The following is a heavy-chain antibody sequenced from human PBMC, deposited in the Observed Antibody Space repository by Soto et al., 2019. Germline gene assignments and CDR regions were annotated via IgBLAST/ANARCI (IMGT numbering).Heavy chain of an antibody. CDR1: GFTFDDYT. D-gene: IGHD6-6*01. CDR2: ISWDGGST. V-gene: IGHV3-43*01. J-gene: IGHJ4*02. CDR3: AKDARNFEYSSSSVFDY. Sequence: GGSLRLSCAASGFTFDDYTMHWVRQAPGKGLEWVSLISWDGGSTYYADSVKGRFTISRDNSKNSLYLQMNSLRTEDTALYYCAKDARNFEYSSSSVFDYWGQGTLVTVSS.